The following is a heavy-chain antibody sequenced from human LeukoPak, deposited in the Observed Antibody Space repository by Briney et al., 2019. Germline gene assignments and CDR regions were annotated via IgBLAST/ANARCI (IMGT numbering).Heavy chain of an antibody. J-gene: IGHJ4*02. Sequence: GGSLRLSCAASGFTVSSNYMSWVRQAPGKGLEWVSVIYSGGSTYYADSVKGRFTISRDNSKNTLYLQMNSLRAEDTAVYYCARGRRGRFYDSSGYFTYYFDYWGQGTLVTVSS. D-gene: IGHD3-22*01. CDR1: GFTVSSNY. CDR3: ARGRRGRFYDSSGYFTYYFDY. CDR2: IYSGGST. V-gene: IGHV3-53*01.